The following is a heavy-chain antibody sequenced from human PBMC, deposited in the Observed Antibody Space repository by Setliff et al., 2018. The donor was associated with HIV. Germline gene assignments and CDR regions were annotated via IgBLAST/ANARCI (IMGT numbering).Heavy chain of an antibody. CDR1: GGSLTNYY. Sequence: PSETLSLTCAVYGGSLTNYYWSWFRQSPGKGLEWIGEVTDDGSANYNPSLKSRVTISLVTSKAQFSLKLDSVTAADTAVYYCARGLSCASTWCYTYYYYYYGWDVWGQGTTVTV. V-gene: IGHV4-34*01. D-gene: IGHD3-16*01. CDR2: VTDDGSA. J-gene: IGHJ6*02. CDR3: ARGLSCASTWCYTYYYYYYGWDV.